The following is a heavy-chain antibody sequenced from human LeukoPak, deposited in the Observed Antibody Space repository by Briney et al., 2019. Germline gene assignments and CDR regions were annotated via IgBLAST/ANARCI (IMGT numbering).Heavy chain of an antibody. CDR3: AKQLGYCSGGSCYFPY. CDR1: GYTFTNYP. Sequence: ASVKVSCKASGYTFTNYPMHWVRLAPGQRLEWMGGIIPIFGTANYAQKFQGRVTITADESTSTAYMELSSLRSEDTAVYYCAKQLGYCSGGSCYFPYWGQGTLVTVSS. CDR2: IIPIFGTA. J-gene: IGHJ4*02. D-gene: IGHD2-15*01. V-gene: IGHV1-69*13.